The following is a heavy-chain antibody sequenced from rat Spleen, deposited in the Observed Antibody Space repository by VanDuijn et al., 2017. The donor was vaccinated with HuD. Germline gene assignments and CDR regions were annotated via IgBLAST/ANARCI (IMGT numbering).Heavy chain of an antibody. J-gene: IGHJ3*01. V-gene: IGHV3-3*01. CDR3: ARSEGTHYYLPFAD. Sequence: EVQLQESGPGLVKPSQSLSLTCSVTDHSITNGYRWNWIRKFPGNKLEWMGYINSAGNTLYNPSLKSRISITRDTSKNQFFLQVNSVTTEDTGTYFCARSEGTHYYLPFADWGQGTLVTVSS. CDR1: DHSITNGYR. CDR2: INSAGNT. D-gene: IGHD1-12*02.